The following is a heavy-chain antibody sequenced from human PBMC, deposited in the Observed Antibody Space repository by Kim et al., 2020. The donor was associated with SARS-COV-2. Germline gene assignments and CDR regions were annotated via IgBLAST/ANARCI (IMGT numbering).Heavy chain of an antibody. V-gene: IGHV3-30*04. J-gene: IGHJ5*02. CDR1: GFTFSSYA. D-gene: IGHD6-13*01. CDR3: ARDRHNRIAAAGLHKRNWFDP. CDR2: ISYDGSNK. Sequence: GGSLRLSCAASGFTFSSYAMHWVRQAPGKGLEWVAVISYDGSNKYYVDSVKGRFTISRDNSKNTLYLQMNSLRAEDTAVYYCARDRHNRIAAAGLHKRNWFDPWGQGTLVTVSS.